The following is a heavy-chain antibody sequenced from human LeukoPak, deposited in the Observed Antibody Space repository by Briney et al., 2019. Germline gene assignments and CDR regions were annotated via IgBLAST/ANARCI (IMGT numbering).Heavy chain of an antibody. Sequence: GASVRVSCKASGYTFTDYYMHWVRQAPGQGLEWMGWINPNSGGTNYAQKFQGRVTMTRDTSISTAYMELSRLRSDDTAVYYCARSQVGATHLDYWGQGTLVTVSS. CDR3: ARSQVGATHLDY. D-gene: IGHD1-26*01. J-gene: IGHJ4*02. V-gene: IGHV1-2*02. CDR1: GYTFTDYY. CDR2: INPNSGGT.